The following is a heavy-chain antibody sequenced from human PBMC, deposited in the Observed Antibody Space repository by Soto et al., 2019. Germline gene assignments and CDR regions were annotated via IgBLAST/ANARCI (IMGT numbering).Heavy chain of an antibody. CDR1: GFTFSSYA. CDR3: VDSVAGYYYYGMDV. J-gene: IGHJ6*02. D-gene: IGHD6-19*01. V-gene: IGHV3-30-3*01. Sequence: QVQLVESGGGVVQPGRSLRLSCAASGFTFSSYAMHWVRQAPGKGLEWVAVISYDGSDKYYADSVKGRFTISRDNSENTLYLQMNSLRAEDTAVYYCVDSVAGYYYYGMDVWGQGTTVTVSS. CDR2: ISYDGSDK.